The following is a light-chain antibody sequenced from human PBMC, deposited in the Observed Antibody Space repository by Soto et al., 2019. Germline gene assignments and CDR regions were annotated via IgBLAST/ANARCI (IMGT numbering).Light chain of an antibody. J-gene: IGLJ1*01. Sequence: QSVLTQPASVSGSPGQSITISCTGTSGDIGSYNRVSWYQQYPGKSPKLLIYEVTHRPSGVSNRFSGSKSGNTASLTISGLQAEDEADYYCSSYTISNTLPFVFGTGTKV. CDR3: SSYTISNTLPFV. V-gene: IGLV2-14*01. CDR1: SGDIGSYNR. CDR2: EVT.